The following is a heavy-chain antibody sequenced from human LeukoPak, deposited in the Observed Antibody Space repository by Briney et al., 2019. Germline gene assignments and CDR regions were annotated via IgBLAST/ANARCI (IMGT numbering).Heavy chain of an antibody. CDR2: IYTSGST. CDR1: GGSISSGSYY. CDR3: ARQNYDFWSGYFSNWFDP. D-gene: IGHD3-3*01. Sequence: PSQTLSLTCTVSGGSISSGSYYWSWIRQPPGKGLEWIGRIYTSGSTNYNPSLKSRVTISVDTSKNQFSLKLSSVTAADTAVYYCARQNYDFWSGYFSNWFDPWGQGTLVTVSS. V-gene: IGHV4-61*02. J-gene: IGHJ5*02.